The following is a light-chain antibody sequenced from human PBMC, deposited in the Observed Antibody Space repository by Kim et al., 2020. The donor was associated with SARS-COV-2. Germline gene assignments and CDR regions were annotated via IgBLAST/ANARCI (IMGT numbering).Light chain of an antibody. V-gene: IGLV2-14*04. Sequence: GQSIATSCTGTSSDIGAYNYVSWNQERPGKAPKLMIYDVNHRPSGVSDRFSGSKSGNAASLTISGLQAEDEADYYCCSYTTSATLVFGGGTKVTVL. CDR3: CSYTTSATLV. J-gene: IGLJ3*02. CDR2: DVN. CDR1: SSDIGAYNY.